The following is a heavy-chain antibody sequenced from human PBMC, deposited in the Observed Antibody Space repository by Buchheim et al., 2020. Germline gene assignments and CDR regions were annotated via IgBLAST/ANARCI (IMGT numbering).Heavy chain of an antibody. Sequence: QVQLVQSGAVVKKPGASVKVSCKASGYTFTSHDINWVRQATGQGLEWMGWVNPNSGNTDYAQKFQGRVTMTRNTSISTAYMELSSLRSDDTAVYYCARGGRVAGTFYYYYYGMDVWGQGTT. CDR3: ARGGRVAGTFYYYYYGMDV. CDR2: VNPNSGNT. V-gene: IGHV1-8*01. D-gene: IGHD6-19*01. CDR1: GYTFTSHD. J-gene: IGHJ6*02.